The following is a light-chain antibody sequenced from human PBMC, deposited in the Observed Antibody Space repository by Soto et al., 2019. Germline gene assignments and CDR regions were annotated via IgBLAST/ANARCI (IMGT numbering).Light chain of an antibody. CDR1: QTVSSY. J-gene: IGKJ5*01. CDR3: QQRSNWPKT. Sequence: EIVLTQSPATLSLSPGERSSLSCRASQTVSSYLAWYQQKPGQAPRLLIYDASNRATGIPARFSGSGSGTDFTLTISSLEPEDFAVYYCQQRSNWPKTFGQGTRLHIK. CDR2: DAS. V-gene: IGKV3-11*01.